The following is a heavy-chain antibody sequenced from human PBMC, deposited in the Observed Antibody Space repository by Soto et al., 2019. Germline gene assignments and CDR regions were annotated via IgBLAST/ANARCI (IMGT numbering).Heavy chain of an antibody. Sequence: SETLSLTCTVSGGSISSYYWSWIRQPPGKGLEWIGYIYYSGSTNYNPSLKSRVTISVDTSKNQFSLKLSSVTAADTAVYYCARQWAAADNWFDPWGQGTLVTVS. J-gene: IGHJ5*02. CDR3: ARQWAAADNWFDP. D-gene: IGHD2-2*01. CDR2: IYYSGST. CDR1: GGSISSYY. V-gene: IGHV4-59*01.